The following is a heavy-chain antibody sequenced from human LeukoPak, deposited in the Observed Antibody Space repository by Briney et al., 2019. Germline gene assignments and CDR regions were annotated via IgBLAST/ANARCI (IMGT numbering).Heavy chain of an antibody. Sequence: PSEALSLTCAVYGGSFSGYYWSWIRHPPGKGLEWIWEINHSGSTNYNPSLKSRVTISVDTSKNQFSLKLSSVTAADTAVYYCARGGPAHYYGSGSYNWFYPWGQGTPVTVSS. CDR2: INHSGST. D-gene: IGHD3-10*01. CDR1: GGSFSGYY. J-gene: IGHJ5*02. CDR3: ARGGPAHYYGSGSYNWFYP. V-gene: IGHV4-34*01.